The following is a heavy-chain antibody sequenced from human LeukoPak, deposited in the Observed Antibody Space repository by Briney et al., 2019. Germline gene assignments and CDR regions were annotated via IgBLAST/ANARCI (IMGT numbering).Heavy chain of an antibody. J-gene: IGHJ4*02. CDR1: GFTFSSYW. CDR3: ARAFTSRSSSWQY. D-gene: IGHD6-13*01. CDR2: IKQDGSEK. V-gene: IGHV3-7*01. Sequence: GGSLRLSCAASGFTFSSYWMSWVRQAPGKGLEWVANIKQDGSEKYYVDSVKGRFTISRDNAKNSLYLQMNSLRAEGTAVYYCARAFTSRSSSWQYWGQGTLVTVSS.